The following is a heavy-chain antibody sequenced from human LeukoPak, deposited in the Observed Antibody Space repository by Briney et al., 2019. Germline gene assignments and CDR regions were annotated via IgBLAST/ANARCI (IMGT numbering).Heavy chain of an antibody. Sequence: SETLSLTCTVSGGSISSYYWSWIRQPPGKGLEWIGYIYYSGSTNYNPSLKSRVTISVDTSKNQFSLKLSSVTAADTAVYYCARDFKYSSSYSKAFDIWGQGTMVTVSS. V-gene: IGHV4-59*12. D-gene: IGHD6-13*01. CDR3: ARDFKYSSSYSKAFDI. CDR2: IYYSGST. CDR1: GGSISSYY. J-gene: IGHJ3*02.